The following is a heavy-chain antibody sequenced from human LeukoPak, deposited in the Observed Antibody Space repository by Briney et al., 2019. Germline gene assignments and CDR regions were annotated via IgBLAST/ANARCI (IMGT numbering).Heavy chain of an antibody. J-gene: IGHJ6*02. CDR1: GFTFSSYG. V-gene: IGHV3-30*18. CDR3: AKEPGLMISGYYYYGMDV. D-gene: IGHD1-26*01. CDR2: ISYDGSNK. Sequence: GRSLRLSCAASGFTFSSYGMHWVRQAPGKGLEWVAVISYDGSNKYYADSVKGRFIISRDNSKNTLYLQMNSLRAEDTAVYYCAKEPGLMISGYYYYGMDVWGQGTTVTVSS.